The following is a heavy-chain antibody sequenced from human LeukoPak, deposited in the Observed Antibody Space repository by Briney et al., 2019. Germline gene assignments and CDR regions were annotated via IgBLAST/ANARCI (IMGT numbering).Heavy chain of an antibody. D-gene: IGHD6-13*01. CDR1: GGSISTYY. V-gene: IGHV4-59*01. CDR2: IYNSGST. Sequence: SETLSLTCPVPGGSISTYYWSWIRQPPGKGLEWIGYIYNSGSTNYNPSLKSRVTISVDTSKNQFSLKLSSVTAAYTAVYYCARENSNSWYLDYWGQGTLVTVSS. J-gene: IGHJ4*02. CDR3: ARENSNSWYLDY.